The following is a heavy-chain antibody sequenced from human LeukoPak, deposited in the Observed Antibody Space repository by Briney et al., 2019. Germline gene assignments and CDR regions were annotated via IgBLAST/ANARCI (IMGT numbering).Heavy chain of an antibody. Sequence: SGKVSCKASGGTFSSYAISWVRQAPGQGLEWMGGIIPIFGTANYAQKFQGRVTITADESTSTAYMELSSLSSEDTAGYYCARVKDGYFDYWGQGTLVTVSS. CDR1: GGTFSSYA. CDR2: IIPIFGTA. V-gene: IGHV1-69*13. D-gene: IGHD5-24*01. J-gene: IGHJ4*02. CDR3: ARVKDGYFDY.